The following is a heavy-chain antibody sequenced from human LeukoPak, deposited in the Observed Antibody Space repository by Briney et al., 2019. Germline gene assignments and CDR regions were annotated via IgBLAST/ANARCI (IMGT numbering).Heavy chain of an antibody. D-gene: IGHD4-23*01. CDR3: ARSDYGGNSFDY. CDR2: IYPGDSDT. CDR1: GFTFTTHW. V-gene: IGHV5-51*01. J-gene: IGHJ4*02. Sequence: ESLKISCQGSGFTFTTHWISWVRQMPGKGLEWMGIIYPGDSDTKYSPSFQGQVSISADRSIRTAYLQWTSLKASDTAMYYCARSDYGGNSFDYWGQGTLVTVSS.